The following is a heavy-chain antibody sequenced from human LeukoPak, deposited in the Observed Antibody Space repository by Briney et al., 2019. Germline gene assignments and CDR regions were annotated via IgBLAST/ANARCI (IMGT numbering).Heavy chain of an antibody. J-gene: IGHJ6*03. V-gene: IGHV3-21*01. CDR3: ARIAISSLGAYYMDV. CDR1: VFMLTRYS. CDR2: ISARSCYI. Sequence: GGSLRLSFAASVFMLTRYSMNWVRQAPGKGLEGVSLISARSCYIFYVDSVRGRFTLSRENARSELYLQMNGLREEEADVCYCARIAISSLGAYYMDVWGKGTTVTVSS. D-gene: IGHD5-24*01.